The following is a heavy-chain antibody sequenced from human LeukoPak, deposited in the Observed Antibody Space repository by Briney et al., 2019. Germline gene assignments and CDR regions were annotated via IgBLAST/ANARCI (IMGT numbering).Heavy chain of an antibody. CDR2: ISGSGDST. D-gene: IGHD3-22*01. CDR3: AKDAPNYYSNLDF. V-gene: IGHV3-23*01. J-gene: IGHJ4*01. CDR1: GFTFSSYA. Sequence: GGSLRLSCAASGFTFSSYAMSWVRQAPGKGLEWVSAISGSGDSTYYADSVRGRFTVSRDNSKNTLSLQMNSLRAQDTAVYYCAKDAPNYYSNLDFLGQGTLVTVSS.